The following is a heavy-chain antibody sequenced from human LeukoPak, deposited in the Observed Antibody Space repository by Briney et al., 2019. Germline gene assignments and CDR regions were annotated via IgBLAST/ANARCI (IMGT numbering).Heavy chain of an antibody. CDR2: IYYSGTT. Sequence: KASETLSLTCTVSGGSISSYYWSWIRQPPGKGLEWIGHIYYSGTTNYNPSLKSRVTISVDTSKNQFSLKLSTVTAADTAVYYCARGIETSKRRGYDYWGQGTLVTVSS. CDR3: ARGIETSKRRGYDY. V-gene: IGHV4-59*01. D-gene: IGHD1-26*01. J-gene: IGHJ4*02. CDR1: GGSISSYY.